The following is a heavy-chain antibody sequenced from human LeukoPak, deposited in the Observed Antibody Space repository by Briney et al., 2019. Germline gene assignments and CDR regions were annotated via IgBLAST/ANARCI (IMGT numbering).Heavy chain of an antibody. CDR1: GFTFSSYA. V-gene: IGHV3-23*01. J-gene: IGHJ6*03. D-gene: IGHD2-2*01. Sequence: GGSLRLSCAASGFTFSSYAMSWVRQAPGKGLEWVSAISGSGGSTYYADSVKGRFTISRDNSKNTLYLQMNSLGAEDTAVYYCAKDQDCSSTSCYYYYYMDVWGKGTTVTVSS. CDR3: AKDQDCSSTSCYYYYYMDV. CDR2: ISGSGGST.